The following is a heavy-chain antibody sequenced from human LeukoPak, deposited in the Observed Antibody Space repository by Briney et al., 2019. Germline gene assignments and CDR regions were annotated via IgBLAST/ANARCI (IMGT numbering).Heavy chain of an antibody. J-gene: IGHJ5*02. D-gene: IGHD4-17*01. V-gene: IGHV4-59*01. CDR3: ARGSTVTTMSNWFDP. CDR1: GGSISSYY. CDR2: IYYSGST. Sequence: PSETLSLTCTVSGGSISSYYWSWIRQPPGKGLEWIGYIYYSGSTNYNPSLKSRVTISVDTSKNQFSLKLSSVTAADTAVYYCARGSTVTTMSNWFDPWGQGTLVTVSS.